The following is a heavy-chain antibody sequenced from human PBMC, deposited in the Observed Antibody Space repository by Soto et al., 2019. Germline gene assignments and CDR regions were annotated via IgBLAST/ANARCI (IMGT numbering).Heavy chain of an antibody. CDR2: INVDNGET. CDR3: ARWISGGYSDWFDP. CDR1: GYNFMRYG. Sequence: QVQLVQSGAEVKKPGASVKVSCKASGYNFMRYGFTWVRQAPGQGLEWMGWINVDNGETKYPQKIQGRVTMTTETYTSTVYMELRSLTSDDTAVYYCARWISGGYSDWFDPWGHGTLVTVSS. D-gene: IGHD1-26*01. V-gene: IGHV1-18*04. J-gene: IGHJ5*02.